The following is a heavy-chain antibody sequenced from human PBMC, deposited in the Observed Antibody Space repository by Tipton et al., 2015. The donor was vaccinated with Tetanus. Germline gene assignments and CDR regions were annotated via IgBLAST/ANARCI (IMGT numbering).Heavy chain of an antibody. CDR3: ASGSSIRRGLDV. Sequence: QVQLVQSGAEVKKPGASVKVSCKASGYTFTSYGLNWVRKAAGRGFEWMGWLNPKSGSAVYAQRFQGRVTMTTNTSITTAFMEVTRLAYEDPAVYYCASGSSIRRGLDVWGQGTTVTVSS. CDR2: LNPKSGSA. CDR1: GYTFTSYG. V-gene: IGHV1-8*01. D-gene: IGHD2-2*01. J-gene: IGHJ6*02.